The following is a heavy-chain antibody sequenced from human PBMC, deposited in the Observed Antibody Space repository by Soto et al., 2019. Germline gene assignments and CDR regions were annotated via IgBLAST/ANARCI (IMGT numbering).Heavy chain of an antibody. CDR2: ISWNSGSI. Sequence: GGSLRLSCAASGFTFDDYAMHWVRQAPGKGLEWVSGISWNSGSIGYADSVKGRFTVSRDNAKNSLYLQMNSLRAEDTALYYCAKDMDLAVAGNLDYWGQGTLVTVSS. CDR3: AKDMDLAVAGNLDY. J-gene: IGHJ4*02. D-gene: IGHD6-19*01. V-gene: IGHV3-9*01. CDR1: GFTFDDYA.